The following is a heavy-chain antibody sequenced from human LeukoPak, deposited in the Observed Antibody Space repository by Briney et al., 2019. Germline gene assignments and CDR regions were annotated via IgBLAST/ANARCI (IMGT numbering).Heavy chain of an antibody. V-gene: IGHV1-69*01. CDR3: ARGLRSIAARYYYYYMDV. CDR1: GGTFSSHD. Sequence: GSSVKVSCKASGGTFSSHDISWVLQAPGQGLEWMGGIIPIFGTANYAQKFQGRVTITADESTSTAYMELSSLRSEDTAVYYCARGLRSIAARYYYYYMDVWGKGTTVTVSS. J-gene: IGHJ6*03. D-gene: IGHD6-6*01. CDR2: IIPIFGTA.